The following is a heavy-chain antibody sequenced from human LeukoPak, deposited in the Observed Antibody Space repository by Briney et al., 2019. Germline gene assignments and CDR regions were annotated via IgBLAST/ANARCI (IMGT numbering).Heavy chain of an antibody. CDR3: ARGHSNNSWN. CDR1: GGSFSGYY. Sequence: SETLSLTCAVYGGSFSGYYWSWIRHPPGKGLEWIGEINHSGSTNYNPSLKSRVTISEDTHKNQLSLKLSAVTAADTAVYYCARGHSNNSWNWGQGTLVTVSS. V-gene: IGHV4-34*01. J-gene: IGHJ4*02. CDR2: INHSGST. D-gene: IGHD4-23*01.